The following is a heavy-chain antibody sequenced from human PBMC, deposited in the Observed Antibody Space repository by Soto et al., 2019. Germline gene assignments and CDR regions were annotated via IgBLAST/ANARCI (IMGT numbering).Heavy chain of an antibody. CDR1: GFTFSNYG. J-gene: IGHJ6*01. CDR3: AKDGYCVSATCSCLPQV. Sequence: EVQLVESGGGLVQPGGSLRLSCVGSGFTFSNYGMNWVRQGPGKGLEWLSSIDKSGTTSYYEDSVKGRFTISRDNAKNSQDLQQDSLRDEDMAVYYCAKDGYCVSATCSCLPQVLGQGTTVTVPS. CDR2: IDKSGTTS. D-gene: IGHD2-2*03. V-gene: IGHV3-48*02.